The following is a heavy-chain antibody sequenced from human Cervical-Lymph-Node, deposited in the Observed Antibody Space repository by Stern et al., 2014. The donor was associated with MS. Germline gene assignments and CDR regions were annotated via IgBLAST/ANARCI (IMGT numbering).Heavy chain of an antibody. J-gene: IGHJ4*02. CDR3: VREIVETVLGVATDY. CDR2: FTGRGYNI. D-gene: IGHD3-3*01. V-gene: IGHV3-21*02. CDR1: GFTFSAYS. Sequence: VQLVESGGGLVKPGGSLILPCDASGFTFSAYSLHRVRQAPGKGLAWVSCFTGRGYNILHADSVKGRFTISRDNAQNSLYLQMDSLRAEDTAVYYCVREIVETVLGVATDYWGQGTLVTVSS.